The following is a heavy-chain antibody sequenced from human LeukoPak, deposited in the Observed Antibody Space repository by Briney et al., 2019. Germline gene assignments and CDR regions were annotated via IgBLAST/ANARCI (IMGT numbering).Heavy chain of an antibody. D-gene: IGHD6-6*01. CDR2: ISSSGSTI. CDR1: GFTFSDYY. V-gene: IGHV3-11*04. Sequence: GGSLRLSCAASGFTFSDYYMSWIRQAPGKGLEWVSYISSSGSTIYYADSVKGRFTISRDNAKNSLYLQMNSLRAEDTAVYYCARDWEYSSSTHPSGAFDIWGQGTMVTVSS. J-gene: IGHJ3*02. CDR3: ARDWEYSSSTHPSGAFDI.